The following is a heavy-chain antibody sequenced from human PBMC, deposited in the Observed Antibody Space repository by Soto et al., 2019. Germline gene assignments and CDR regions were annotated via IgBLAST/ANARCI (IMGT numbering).Heavy chain of an antibody. V-gene: IGHV1-18*01. Sequence: QVQLVQSGAEVRKPGASVNVSCKTSGYIFTNYGVAWVRQAPGQGLELVAWISGYNGYPKHTQKFQGRVTVTTDTITRTGYMELRNLRSDDTAVYYCARASAGALYDFWGQGTRVTVSS. CDR1: GYIFTNYG. J-gene: IGHJ4*02. CDR3: ARASAGALYDF. CDR2: ISGYNGYP. D-gene: IGHD6-13*01.